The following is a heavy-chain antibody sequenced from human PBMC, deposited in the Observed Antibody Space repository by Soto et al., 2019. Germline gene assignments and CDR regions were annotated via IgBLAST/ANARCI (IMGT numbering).Heavy chain of an antibody. CDR1: GFTFSSYG. CDR3: AKDKSSGWYYYYGMDV. Sequence: GGSLRLSCAASGFTFSSYGMHWVRQAPGKGLEWVAVISYDGSNKYYADSVKGRFTISRDNSKNTLYLQMNSLRAEDTAVYYCAKDKSSGWYYYYGMDVWGQGTTVTVSS. J-gene: IGHJ6*02. D-gene: IGHD6-19*01. CDR2: ISYDGSNK. V-gene: IGHV3-30*18.